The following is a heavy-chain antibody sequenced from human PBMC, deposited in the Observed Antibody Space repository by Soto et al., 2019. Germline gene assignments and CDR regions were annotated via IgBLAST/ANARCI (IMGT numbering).Heavy chain of an antibody. V-gene: IGHV3-73*01. Sequence: GGSLRLSCAASGFTFSGSAMHWVRQASGKGLEWVGRIRSKANSYATAYAASVKGRFTISRDDSKNTAYLQMNSLKTEDTAVYYCTSLSITMVRGVIMSWFDPWGQGTLVTVSS. CDR1: GFTFSGSA. J-gene: IGHJ5*02. CDR3: TSLSITMVRGVIMSWFDP. CDR2: IRSKANSYAT. D-gene: IGHD3-10*01.